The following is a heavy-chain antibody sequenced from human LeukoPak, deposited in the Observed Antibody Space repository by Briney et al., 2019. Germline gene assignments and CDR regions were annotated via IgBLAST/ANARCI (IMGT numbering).Heavy chain of an antibody. V-gene: IGHV1-8*03. CDR2: MNPNSGNT. Sequence: GASVKVSCKASGYTFTSYDINWVRQATGQGLEWMGWMNPNSGNTGYAQKFQGRVTITRNTSISTAYMELSSLRSEDTAVYYCARAVDLTGDPVPGGNWFDPWGQGTLVTVSS. D-gene: IGHD7-27*01. CDR1: GYTFTSYD. CDR3: ARAVDLTGDPVPGGNWFDP. J-gene: IGHJ5*02.